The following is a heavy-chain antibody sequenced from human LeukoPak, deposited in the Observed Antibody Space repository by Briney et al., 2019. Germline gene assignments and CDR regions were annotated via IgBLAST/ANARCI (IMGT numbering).Heavy chain of an antibody. Sequence: SGGSLRLSCAASGFTVSSNYMSWVSQAPGKGLEWVSVIYSGGSTYYADSVKGRFTISRDNSKNTLYLQMNSLRAEDTAVYYCARALFGQLIPFADYWGQGTLVTVSS. CDR3: ARALFGQLIPFADY. D-gene: IGHD6-13*01. V-gene: IGHV3-66*01. J-gene: IGHJ4*02. CDR1: GFTVSSNY. CDR2: IYSGGST.